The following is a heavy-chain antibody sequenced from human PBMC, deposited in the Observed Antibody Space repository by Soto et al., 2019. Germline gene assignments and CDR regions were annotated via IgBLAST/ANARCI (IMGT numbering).Heavy chain of an antibody. V-gene: IGHV4-39*01. Sequence: SETLSLTCTVSGGSITSSSCYWGWIRQPPGKGLEWIGSIYYSGSTYYNPSLKSRVTISVDTSKNQFSLKLSSVTAADTAVYYCARHKEDIVVVPAVIDPWGQGTLVTVSS. CDR2: IYYSGST. CDR1: GGSITSSSCY. CDR3: ARHKEDIVVVPAVIDP. D-gene: IGHD2-2*01. J-gene: IGHJ5*02.